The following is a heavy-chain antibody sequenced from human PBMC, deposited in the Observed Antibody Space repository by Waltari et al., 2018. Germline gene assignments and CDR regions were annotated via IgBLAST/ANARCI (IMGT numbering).Heavy chain of an antibody. Sequence: VQLQESGPGLVKPSETLSLTCAVSGSSISSGYYWGWIRQPPGKGLEWIGNIYHSGRTYYNLSLKSRVTISIDTSKNQFSLKLRSVTAADTAVYYCAREGINYDSSGYPLGYFHHWGQGTLVTVSS. D-gene: IGHD3-22*01. CDR2: IYHSGRT. V-gene: IGHV4-38-2*02. CDR1: GSSISSGYY. J-gene: IGHJ1*01. CDR3: AREGINYDSSGYPLGYFHH.